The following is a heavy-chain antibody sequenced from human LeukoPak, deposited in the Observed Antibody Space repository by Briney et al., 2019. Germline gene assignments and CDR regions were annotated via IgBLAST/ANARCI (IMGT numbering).Heavy chain of an antibody. Sequence: SETLSLTCTVSGGSISSSSYYWGWIRQPPGKGLERIGSIYYSGSTYYSPSLKSRVTISVDTSKNQFSLKLSSVTAADTAVYYCARHWRAAAGKNWFDPWGQGTLVTVSS. CDR3: ARHWRAAAGKNWFDP. J-gene: IGHJ5*02. CDR2: IYYSGST. V-gene: IGHV4-39*01. D-gene: IGHD6-13*01. CDR1: GGSISSSSYY.